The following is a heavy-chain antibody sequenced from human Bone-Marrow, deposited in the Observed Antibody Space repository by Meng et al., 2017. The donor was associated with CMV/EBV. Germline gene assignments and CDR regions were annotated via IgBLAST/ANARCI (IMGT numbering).Heavy chain of an antibody. CDR2: INPNSGGT. CDR1: GYTFTGYY. Sequence: ASVKVSCKASGYTFTGYYMHWVRQVPGQGLEWMGWINPNSGGTNYAQKLQGRVTMTRDTSISTAYMELSRLRSDDTAVYYCASGSIAASLDYWGQGTLVTVSS. D-gene: IGHD6-6*01. J-gene: IGHJ4*02. V-gene: IGHV1-2*02. CDR3: ASGSIAASLDY.